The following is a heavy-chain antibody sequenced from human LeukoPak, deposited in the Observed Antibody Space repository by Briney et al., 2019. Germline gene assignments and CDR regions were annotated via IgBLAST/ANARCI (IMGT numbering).Heavy chain of an antibody. CDR2: ISNNGGYT. CDR1: GFTFSSSA. V-gene: IGHV3-23*01. D-gene: IGHD3-22*01. CDR3: ATDFYDST. J-gene: IGHJ5*02. Sequence: GGSLRLSCAASGFTFSSSAMSWVRQAPGKGLEWVSAISNNGGYTYYADSVQGRFTISRDNSKSTLCLQMNSLRAEDTAVYYCATDFYDSTWGQGTLVTVSS.